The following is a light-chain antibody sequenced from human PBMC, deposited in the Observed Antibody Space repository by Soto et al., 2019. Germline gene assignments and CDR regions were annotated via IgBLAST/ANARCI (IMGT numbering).Light chain of an antibody. CDR2: GAS. CDR1: QSVGNN. CDR3: QQYGSSPRT. Sequence: DIVMTQSPGTMSMSPGERVPLSCRASQSVGNNLAWHQQKPGQAPRLLIYGASNRATGIPDRFSGSGSGTDFTLTISRLEPEDFAVYYCQQYGSSPRTFGQGTKVDI. V-gene: IGKV3-20*01. J-gene: IGKJ1*01.